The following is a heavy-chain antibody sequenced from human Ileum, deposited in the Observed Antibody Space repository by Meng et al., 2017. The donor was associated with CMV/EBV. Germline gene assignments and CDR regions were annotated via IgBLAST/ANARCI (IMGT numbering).Heavy chain of an antibody. CDR1: GDTFSYFG. D-gene: IGHD6-19*01. V-gene: IGHV1-69*12. Sequence: VQLVRSGAEVKKPGSSVKVSCQVSGDTFSYFGISWVRQAPGQGLEWMGGIIPLFGTTDYAPKLQGRVTITADESTRTAYMQLNSLRSEDTAVYYCARDSVPSDSSGWYYYFDYWGQGTLVTVSS. J-gene: IGHJ4*02. CDR2: IIPLFGTT. CDR3: ARDSVPSDSSGWYYYFDY.